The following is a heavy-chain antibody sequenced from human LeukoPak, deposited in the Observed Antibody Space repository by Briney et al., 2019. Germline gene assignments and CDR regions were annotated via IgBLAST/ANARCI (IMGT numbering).Heavy chain of an antibody. Sequence: SETLSLTCTVSGGSISSSSDYWGWIRQAPGKGLEWIGSIYYHENTYYNSSLKSRVTISVDTSKNQFSLKLSSVTAADTAVYYCARGLDSSGYYYEFFDYWGQGTLVTVSS. V-gene: IGHV4-39*07. CDR1: GGSISSSSDY. J-gene: IGHJ4*02. CDR2: IYYHENT. D-gene: IGHD3-22*01. CDR3: ARGLDSSGYYYEFFDY.